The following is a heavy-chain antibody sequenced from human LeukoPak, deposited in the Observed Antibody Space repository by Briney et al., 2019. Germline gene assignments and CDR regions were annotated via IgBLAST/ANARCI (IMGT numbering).Heavy chain of an antibody. CDR2: ISHDGTR. J-gene: IGHJ4*02. V-gene: IGHV4-4*02. CDR1: GGPIDITNY. Sequence: SETLSLTCGVSGGPIDITNYWSWVRQAPGKGLEWIGEISHDGTRNYNPSLRSRVAMSLDRANNQFSLSLTSVTAADTAVYYCTRENRPFCPFAYWGRGVLVTVSS. CDR3: TRENRPFCPFAY. D-gene: IGHD2/OR15-2a*01.